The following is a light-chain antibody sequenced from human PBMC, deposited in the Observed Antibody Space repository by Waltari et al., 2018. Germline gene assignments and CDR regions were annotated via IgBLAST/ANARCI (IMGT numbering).Light chain of an antibody. CDR2: GAS. CDR1: QSVSSN. V-gene: IGKV3-15*01. CDR3: QQYNNWPPGWT. J-gene: IGKJ1*01. Sequence: EIVMTQSPATLSVSPGERATLSCRASQSVSSNLAWYQQKPGQAPRLLIYGASTRATGIPARFSGIGSGTEFTLTISSLQSEDFAVYYCQQYNNWPPGWTFGQGTKVEIK.